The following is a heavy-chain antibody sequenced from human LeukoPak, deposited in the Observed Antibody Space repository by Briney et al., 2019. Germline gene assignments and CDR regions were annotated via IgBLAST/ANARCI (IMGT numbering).Heavy chain of an antibody. CDR2: IYHSGST. CDR1: GGSISSSSYY. D-gene: IGHD5-12*01. Sequence: KSSETLSLTCTVSGGSISSSSYYWGWIRQPPGKGLEWIGSIYHSGSTYYNPSLKSRVTISVDTSKNQFSLKLSSVTAADTAVYYCARDSGYSGYDPGTGNDYWGQGTLVTVSS. J-gene: IGHJ4*02. V-gene: IGHV4-39*07. CDR3: ARDSGYSGYDPGTGNDY.